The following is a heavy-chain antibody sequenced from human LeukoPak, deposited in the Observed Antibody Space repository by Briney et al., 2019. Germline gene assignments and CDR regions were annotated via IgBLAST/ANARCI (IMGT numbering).Heavy chain of an antibody. CDR1: GYTFTNSS. CDR2: ISAFNGHT. D-gene: IGHD3-22*01. J-gene: IGHJ4*02. Sequence: AASVKVSCKASGYTFTNSSFNWVRQAPGQGLEWMGWISAFNGHTNYAQKFQGRVTMTTDTSTTTAYMGLRSLKSDDTAVYYCARVASKVVVVTVTDYWGQGTLVTVSS. CDR3: ARVASKVVVVTVTDY. V-gene: IGHV1-18*01.